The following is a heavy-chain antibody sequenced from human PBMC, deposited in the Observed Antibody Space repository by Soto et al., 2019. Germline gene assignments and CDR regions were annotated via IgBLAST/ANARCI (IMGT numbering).Heavy chain of an antibody. D-gene: IGHD3-10*01. V-gene: IGHV3-11*05. CDR1: GFTFTDYY. Sequence: QVQLVESGGALVKPGGSLRLSCVASGFTFTDYYMNWIRQTPGKGLEWLSYISISGTDTNYADSVKGRFTISRDNAKNSIFLQMNRLRVVDTAIYYCAFPSRFPNYWGQGTLVTVSS. J-gene: IGHJ4*02. CDR3: AFPSRFPNY. CDR2: ISISGTDT.